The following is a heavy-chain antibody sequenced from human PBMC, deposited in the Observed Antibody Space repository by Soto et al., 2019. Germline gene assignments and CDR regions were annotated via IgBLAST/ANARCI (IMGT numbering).Heavy chain of an antibody. Sequence: GGSLRLSCAASGFTFSSYGMHWVRQAPGKGLEWVAVISYDGSNKYYADSVKGRFTISRDNSKNTLYLQMNSLRAEDTAVYYCAKKGLYYYGSGRGDYYYYMDVWGKGTTVTVSS. CDR1: GFTFSSYG. J-gene: IGHJ6*03. CDR2: ISYDGSNK. CDR3: AKKGLYYYGSGRGDYYYYMDV. D-gene: IGHD3-10*01. V-gene: IGHV3-30*18.